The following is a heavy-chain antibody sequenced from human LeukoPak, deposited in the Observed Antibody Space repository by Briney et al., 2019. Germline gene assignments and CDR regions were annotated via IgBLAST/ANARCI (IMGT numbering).Heavy chain of an antibody. CDR2: INHSGST. CDR1: GGSFSGYY. Sequence: PSETLSLTCAVYGGSFSGYYWSWIRQPPGKGLEWIGEINHSGSTNYNPSPKSRVTISVDTSRNQFSLKLSSVTAADTAAYYCARARGGYSYGYHYWGQGTLVTVSS. D-gene: IGHD5-18*01. CDR3: ARARGGYSYGYHY. J-gene: IGHJ4*02. V-gene: IGHV4-34*01.